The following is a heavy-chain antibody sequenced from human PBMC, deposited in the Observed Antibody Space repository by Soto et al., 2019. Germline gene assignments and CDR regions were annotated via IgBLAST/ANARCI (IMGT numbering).Heavy chain of an antibody. J-gene: IGHJ5*02. CDR3: ARDVVPAASQHWFDP. V-gene: IGHV1-46*03. CDR1: GYTFTSYY. CDR2: INPSGGST. Sequence: ASVKVSCKASGYTFTSYYMHWVRQAPGQGLEWMGIINPSGGSTSYAQKFQGRVTMTRETSTSTVYMELSSLGSEDTAVYYCARDVVPAASQHWFDPWGQGTLVTVSS. D-gene: IGHD2-2*01.